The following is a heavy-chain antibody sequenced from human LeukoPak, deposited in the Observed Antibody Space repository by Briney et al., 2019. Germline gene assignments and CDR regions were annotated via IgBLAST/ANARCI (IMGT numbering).Heavy chain of an antibody. V-gene: IGHV4-34*01. J-gene: IGHJ4*02. CDR3: ARGIAAAGNTRSDAFDY. CDR2: INHREST. Sequence: SETLSLTCAVYGGSFSGYYWSWIRQPPGKGLEWIGEINHRESTNYNPSLKSRVTISVDTSKNQFSLKLSSVTAADTAVYYCARGIAAAGNTRSDAFDYWGQGTLVTVSS. CDR1: GGSFSGYY. D-gene: IGHD6-13*01.